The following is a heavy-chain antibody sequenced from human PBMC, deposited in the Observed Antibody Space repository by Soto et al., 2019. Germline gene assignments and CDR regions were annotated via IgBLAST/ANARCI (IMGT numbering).Heavy chain of an antibody. CDR1: GGSVSSGSYY. CDR3: ARALAYCGGDCYSGRFDY. CDR2: IYYSGST. V-gene: IGHV4-61*01. Sequence: QVQLQESGPGLVKPSETLSLTCTVSGGSVSSGSYYWSWIRQPPGKGLEWIGYIYYSGSTNYNPSLKSRVTISVATSKNQFSLKLSSVTAADTAVYYCARALAYCGGDCYSGRFDYWGQGTLVTVSS. D-gene: IGHD2-21*02. J-gene: IGHJ4*02.